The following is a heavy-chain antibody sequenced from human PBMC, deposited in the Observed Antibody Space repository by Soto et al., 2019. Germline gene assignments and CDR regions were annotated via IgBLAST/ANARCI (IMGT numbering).Heavy chain of an antibody. J-gene: IGHJ4*02. CDR2: ISSSSSYI. V-gene: IGHV3-21*01. CDR1: GFTFSSYS. D-gene: IGHD6-13*01. Sequence: EVQLVESGGGLVKPGGSLRLSCAASGFTFSSYSMNWVRQAPGKGLEWVSSISSSSSYIYYADSVKGRFTISRDNAKNSLYLQMNSLRAEDTAVYYCARSGIAAAFFDYWGQGTLVTVSS. CDR3: ARSGIAAAFFDY.